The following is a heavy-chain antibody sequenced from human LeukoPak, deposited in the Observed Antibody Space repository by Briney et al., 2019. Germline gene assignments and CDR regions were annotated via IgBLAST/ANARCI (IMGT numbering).Heavy chain of an antibody. CDR1: DDSISSSSYF. V-gene: IGHV4-39*07. D-gene: IGHD3-3*01. CDR3: ARAARYYDFWSLGSNWFDP. J-gene: IGHJ5*02. Sequence: SETLSLTCTVSDDSISSSSYFWGWIRQPPGKGLEWIGEINHSGSTNYNPSLKSRVTISVDTSKNQFSLKLSSVTAADAAVYYCARAARYYDFWSLGSNWFDPWGQGTLVTVSS. CDR2: INHSGST.